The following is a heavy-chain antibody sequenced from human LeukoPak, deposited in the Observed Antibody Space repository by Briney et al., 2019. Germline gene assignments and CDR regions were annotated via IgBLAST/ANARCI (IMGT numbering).Heavy chain of an antibody. J-gene: IGHJ5*02. CDR3: ARSVAAAGTDWFDP. CDR1: GGTFSSYA. V-gene: IGHV1-69*05. CDR2: IIPIFGTA. Sequence: SVKVSCKASGGTFSSYAISWVRQAPGQGLEWVGGIIPIFGTANYAQKFQGRVMITTDESTSTAYMELSSLRSEDTAVYYCARSVAAAGTDWFDPWGQGTLVTVSS. D-gene: IGHD6-13*01.